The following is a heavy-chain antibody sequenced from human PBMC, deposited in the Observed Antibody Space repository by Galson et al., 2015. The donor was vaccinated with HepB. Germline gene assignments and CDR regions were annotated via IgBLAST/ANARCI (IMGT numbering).Heavy chain of an antibody. CDR3: ARHVVTMVGFDP. CDR2: IDPSDSYT. Sequence: QSGAEVKKPGESLRISRKGSGYSFTSYWISWVRQMPGKGLEWMGRIDPSDSYTNYSPSFQGHVTISADKSTSTAYLQWSSLKASDTAMYYCARHVVTMVGFDPWGQGTLVTVSS. CDR1: GYSFTSYW. V-gene: IGHV5-10-1*01. D-gene: IGHD3-10*01. J-gene: IGHJ5*02.